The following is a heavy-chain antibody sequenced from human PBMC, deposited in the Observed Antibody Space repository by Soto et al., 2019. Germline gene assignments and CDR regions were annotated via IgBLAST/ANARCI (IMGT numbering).Heavy chain of an antibody. J-gene: IGHJ4*02. Sequence: SQTLSLTCTVSGGSIRSSSYYWGWIRQPPGKGLEWIGIIFYSGSTYYNPSLKSRVTISVDTSKTQFSLKPSSVTAADTAVYYCARRQSGWYFGDYFDYWGQGTLVTVSS. D-gene: IGHD6-19*01. CDR1: GGSIRSSSYY. CDR2: IFYSGST. CDR3: ARRQSGWYFGDYFDY. V-gene: IGHV4-39*01.